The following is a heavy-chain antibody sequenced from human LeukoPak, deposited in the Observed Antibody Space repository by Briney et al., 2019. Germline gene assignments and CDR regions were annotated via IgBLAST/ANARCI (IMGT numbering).Heavy chain of an antibody. CDR3: ARAPGCSSTSCYLWDY. V-gene: IGHV3-13*01. D-gene: IGHD2-2*01. CDR2: IGTAGDT. CDR1: GFTFSSYD. J-gene: IGHJ4*02. Sequence: GGSLRLSCAASGFTFSSYDMHWVRQATGKGLEWVSAIGTAGDTCYPGSVKGRFTISRENAKNSLYLQMNSLRAGDTAVHYCARAPGCSSTSCYLWDYWGQGTLVTVSS.